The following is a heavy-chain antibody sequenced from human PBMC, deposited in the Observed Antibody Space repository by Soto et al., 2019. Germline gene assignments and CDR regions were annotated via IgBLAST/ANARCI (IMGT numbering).Heavy chain of an antibody. J-gene: IGHJ1*01. Sequence: QVQLVQSGAEVKKPGSSVKVSCKASGGTFSSYAISWVRQAPGQGLEWMGGIIPIFGTANYAQKFQGRVTITADESTSTAYSELRSLRSEDTAVYYWASFGSGATSQHWGQGGLVTVSS. CDR2: IIPIFGTA. CDR1: GGTFSSYA. V-gene: IGHV1-69*12. CDR3: ASFGSGATSQH. D-gene: IGHD6-19*01.